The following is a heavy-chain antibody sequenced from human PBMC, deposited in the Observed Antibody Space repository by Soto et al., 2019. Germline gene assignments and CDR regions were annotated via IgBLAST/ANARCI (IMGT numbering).Heavy chain of an antibody. CDR2: INSDGSST. V-gene: IGHV3-74*01. CDR3: AIRASYYDSSGDFDY. D-gene: IGHD3-22*01. CDR1: GFTFSSYW. Sequence: GSLRLSCAASGFTFSSYWMHWVRQAPGKGLVWVSRINSDGSSTSYADSVKGRFTISRDNAKNTLYLQMNSLRAEDTAVYYCAIRASYYDSSGDFDYWGQGTLVT. J-gene: IGHJ4*02.